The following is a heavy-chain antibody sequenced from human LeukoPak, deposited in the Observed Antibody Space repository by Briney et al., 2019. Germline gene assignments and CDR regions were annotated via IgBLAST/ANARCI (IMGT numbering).Heavy chain of an antibody. Sequence: GSSVKVSCKASGGTFSSYAISWVRQAPGQGLEWMGRIIPILGIANYAQKFQGRVTITADKSTSTAYMELSSLRSEDTAVYYCAKDPYSSSSGCFDYWGQGTLVTVSS. D-gene: IGHD6-6*01. CDR3: AKDPYSSSSGCFDY. J-gene: IGHJ4*02. V-gene: IGHV1-69*04. CDR1: GGTFSSYA. CDR2: IIPILGIA.